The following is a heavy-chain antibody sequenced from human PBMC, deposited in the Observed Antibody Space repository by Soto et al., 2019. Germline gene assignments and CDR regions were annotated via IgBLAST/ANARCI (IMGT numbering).Heavy chain of an antibody. CDR1: GYSISSGSY. Sequence: SETLSLTCAVSGYSISSGSYCAWIRQPPEKGLEWLGSIFNTWNTYYNPSLESRVTISVDKSKNQFSLKVNSVSAADTAVYYCARSYQLLLGWFDPWGQGTLVTVSS. CDR2: IFNTWNT. CDR3: ARSYQLLLGWFDP. J-gene: IGHJ5*02. D-gene: IGHD2-2*01. V-gene: IGHV4-38-2*01.